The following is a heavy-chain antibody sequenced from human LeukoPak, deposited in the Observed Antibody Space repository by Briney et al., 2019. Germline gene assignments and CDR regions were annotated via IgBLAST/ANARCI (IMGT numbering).Heavy chain of an antibody. D-gene: IGHD2-8*01. J-gene: IGHJ4*02. CDR1: GFTFSDYY. CDR3: ARGVSSNGFDY. CDR2: ISSGGNTI. V-gene: IGHV3-11*01. Sequence: GGSLRLSCAASGFTFSDYYMIWIRQAPGKGLEWVSYISSGGNTIYYADSVKGRFTISRDNAKNSLYLQMNSLRAEDTAVYYCARGVSSNGFDYWGQGTLVTVSS.